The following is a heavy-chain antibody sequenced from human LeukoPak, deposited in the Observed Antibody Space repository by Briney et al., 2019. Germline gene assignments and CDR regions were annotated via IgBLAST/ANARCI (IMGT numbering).Heavy chain of an antibody. CDR3: ARDPLGNP. CDR2: INPDSGGT. J-gene: IGHJ3*01. D-gene: IGHD1-14*01. CDR1: GYTFTDYH. Sequence: ASVKVSCKASGYTFTDYHIHWVRQAPGQGLEWMGWINPDSGGTNYAQKFQGRVTMTRDTSIYIAYMELSSLRSDDTAMYYCARDPLGNPWGQGTMVTVSS. V-gene: IGHV1-2*02.